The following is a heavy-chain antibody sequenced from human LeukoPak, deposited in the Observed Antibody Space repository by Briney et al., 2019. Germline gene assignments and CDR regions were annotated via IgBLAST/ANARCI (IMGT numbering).Heavy chain of an antibody. J-gene: IGHJ5*02. CDR2: ISSSGSTV. Sequence: GGSLRLSCAASGFTFSSYEMNWVRQAPGKGLEWVSYISSSGSTVYYADSVKGRFTISRDNAKNTLYLQMNSLRADDTAVYYCARGSEYSSSWYGSDLDPWGQGTLVTVSS. CDR1: GFTFSSYE. D-gene: IGHD6-13*01. V-gene: IGHV3-48*03. CDR3: ARGSEYSSSWYGSDLDP.